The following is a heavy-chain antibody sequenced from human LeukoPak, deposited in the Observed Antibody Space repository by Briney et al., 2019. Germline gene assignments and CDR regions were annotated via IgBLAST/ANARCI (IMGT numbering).Heavy chain of an antibody. CDR3: ARDRANWEPFDY. J-gene: IGHJ4*02. CDR1: GFAFSSYS. V-gene: IGHV3-21*01. D-gene: IGHD7-27*01. Sequence: TGGSLRLSCAASGFAFSSYSMNWVRQAPGKGLEWVSSISSSSSYIYYADSVKGRFTISRDNAKNSLYLQMNSLRAEDTAVYYCARDRANWEPFDYWGQGTLVTVSS. CDR2: ISSSSSYI.